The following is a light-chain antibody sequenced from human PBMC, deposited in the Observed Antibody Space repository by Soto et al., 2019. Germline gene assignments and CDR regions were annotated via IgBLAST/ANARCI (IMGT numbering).Light chain of an antibody. CDR2: GAS. CDR3: LQHKSYPWT. J-gene: IGKJ1*01. Sequence: DIPMTQSPSSLSASVGDRVTITCRASQGIRSDLGWYQQKPGKAPKRLIYGASSLQSGVPSRFSGSGSGTEFTLTISSLQPEDSATYYCLQHKSYPWTFGQGTKVEVK. V-gene: IGKV1-17*01. CDR1: QGIRSD.